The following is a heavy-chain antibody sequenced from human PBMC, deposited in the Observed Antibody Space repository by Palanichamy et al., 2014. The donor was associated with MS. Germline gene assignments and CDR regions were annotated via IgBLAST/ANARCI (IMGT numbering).Heavy chain of an antibody. CDR3: ALGLLHGDWFDP. Sequence: QVQLHESGPGLMKPSETLSLTCLVSGGSVSSDNYYFNWIRQPPGKGLEWIGYIYYSGSTNYNPSLKSRVTISLNTSNNQFSLRLNSVTAADTAVYYCALGLLHGDWFDPWGQGTLVTVSS. CDR1: GGSVSSDNYY. CDR2: IYYSGST. D-gene: IGHD1-7*01. V-gene: IGHV4-61*01. J-gene: IGHJ5*02.